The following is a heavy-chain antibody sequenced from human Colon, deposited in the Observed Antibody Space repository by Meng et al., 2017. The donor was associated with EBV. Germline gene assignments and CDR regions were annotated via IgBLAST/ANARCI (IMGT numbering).Heavy chain of an antibody. V-gene: IGHV4-34*01. J-gene: IGHJ4*02. CDR1: GGSFRGYY. D-gene: IGHD6-19*01. CDR2: INYSGNT. CDR3: ARRLAALDY. Sequence: QVQLQQWGAGLLKPSETLSRSCAVYGGSFRGYYWTWIRQPPGKGLEWVAEINYSGNTNYSPSLKSRVTISIDTSKNQFSLKLSSVTAADTAIYYCARRLAALDYWGQGTLVTVSS.